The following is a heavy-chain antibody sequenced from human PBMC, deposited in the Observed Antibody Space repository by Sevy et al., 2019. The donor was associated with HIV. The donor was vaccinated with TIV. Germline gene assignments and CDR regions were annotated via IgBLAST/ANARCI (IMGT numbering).Heavy chain of an antibody. CDR2: INPNSGGT. J-gene: IGHJ6*03. D-gene: IGHD1-26*01. Sequence: ASVKVSCKASGYTFTGYYMHWVRQAPGQGLEWMGWINPNSGGTNYAQKFQGRVTMTRDTFISTAYMELSRLRSDDTAVYYCARSGILRGAPYYYYYYMDVWGKGTTVTVSS. V-gene: IGHV1-2*02. CDR3: ARSGILRGAPYYYYYYMDV. CDR1: GYTFTGYY.